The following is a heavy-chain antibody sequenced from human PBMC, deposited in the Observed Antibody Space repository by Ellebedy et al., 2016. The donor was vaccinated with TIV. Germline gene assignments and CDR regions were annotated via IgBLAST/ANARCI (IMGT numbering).Heavy chain of an antibody. CDR2: IDHSGSA. J-gene: IGHJ5*02. Sequence: GSLRLSXAVYGGSFSGFYLSWIRQPPEKGLEWIGEIDHSGSANYNPSLKSRITISVDTSKNQFSLKLKSVTAADTAVYYCARGFYAYVWGGHFNHWGQGILVTVSS. CDR1: GGSFSGFY. CDR3: ARGFYAYVWGGHFNH. D-gene: IGHD3-16*01. V-gene: IGHV4-34*01.